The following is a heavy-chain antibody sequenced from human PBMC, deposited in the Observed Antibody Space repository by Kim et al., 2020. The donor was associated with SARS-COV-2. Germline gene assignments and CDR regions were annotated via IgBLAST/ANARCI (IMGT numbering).Heavy chain of an antibody. Sequence: GGSETSYVDSVKGRFTISRDNAKNSLCLQMNSLRAEDTAVDYCGRGYGISHWGQGTLVTVSS. CDR3: GRGYGISH. J-gene: IGHJ4*02. D-gene: IGHD2-15*01. V-gene: IGHV3-7*01. CDR2: GGSET.